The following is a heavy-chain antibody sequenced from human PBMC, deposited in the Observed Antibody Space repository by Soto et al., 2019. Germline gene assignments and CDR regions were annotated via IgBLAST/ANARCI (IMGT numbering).Heavy chain of an antibody. CDR2: ILHDGSAE. V-gene: IGHV3-30*03. CDR3: GRCRDAYSFHFYAGMLG. CDR1: RFTFTSYD. D-gene: IGHD5-18*01. Sequence: PGGSLRRSCAASRFTFTSYDMHWVRQAPGKGLEWMALILHDGSAEYYGDSVRGRFTISRDNSKNTLYLQMNSLRAENTAVYYCGRCRDAYSFHFYAGMLGWRQGTMVTAS. J-gene: IGHJ6*02.